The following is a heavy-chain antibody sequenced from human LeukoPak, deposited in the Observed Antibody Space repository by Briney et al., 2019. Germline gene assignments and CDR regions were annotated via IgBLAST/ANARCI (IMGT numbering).Heavy chain of an antibody. V-gene: IGHV4-4*09. Sequence: SETLSLTCTTSGVSIGLFYWSWVRQPPGKGLEWIGNIYSGVPTYFNPSLKSRVIISVDTSKNQFSLNLTSVTAADTAMYYCVQTTGWPGFDYWGQGILVTVSS. CDR1: GVSIGLFY. CDR3: VQTTGWPGFDY. D-gene: IGHD1-1*01. CDR2: IYSGVPT. J-gene: IGHJ4*02.